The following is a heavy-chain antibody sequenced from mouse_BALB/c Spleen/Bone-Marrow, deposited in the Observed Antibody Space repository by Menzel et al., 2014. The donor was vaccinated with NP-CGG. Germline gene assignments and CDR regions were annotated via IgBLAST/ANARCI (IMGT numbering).Heavy chain of an antibody. CDR1: GFTFSDYY. J-gene: IGHJ3*01. CDR2: TSDGGVGT. CDR3: ASPDYSFAY. V-gene: IGHV5-12*02. D-gene: IGHD2-4*01. Sequence: EVMLVESGGGLVQPGGSLKLSCATSGFTFSDYYMYWVRQTPEKRLEWVAYTSDGGVGTYNPDTLEGRFTISRDNAKSTLYLQMSRLRSEDTAIYYCASPDYSFAYWGQGTLVTVSA.